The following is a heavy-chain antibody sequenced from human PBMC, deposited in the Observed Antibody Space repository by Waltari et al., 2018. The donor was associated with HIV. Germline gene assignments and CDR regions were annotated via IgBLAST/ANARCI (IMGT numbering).Heavy chain of an antibody. Sequence: EVQLVESGGGLVQPGGSLNLFCAASGFSFRGSAMHWVRQASGKGLDWVGRIRGKLNSYATAYAESLKGRFTISRDDSKNTAYLQMNSLKTEDTAVYYCTKSVGDSARGWFDPWGQGTLVTVSS. V-gene: IGHV3-73*01. CDR1: GFSFRGSA. CDR2: IRGKLNSYAT. J-gene: IGHJ5*02. CDR3: TKSVGDSARGWFDP. D-gene: IGHD4-17*01.